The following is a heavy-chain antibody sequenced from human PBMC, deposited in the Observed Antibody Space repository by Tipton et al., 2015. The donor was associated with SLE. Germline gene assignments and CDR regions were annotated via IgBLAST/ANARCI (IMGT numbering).Heavy chain of an antibody. CDR2: ISSSGSTI. CDR3: ARCPCGSWPYYYYGMDV. Sequence: SLRLSCAASGFTFSSYEMNWARQAPGKGLEWVSYISSSGSTIYYADSVKGRFTISRDNAKNSLYLQMNSLRAEDTAVYYCARCPCGSWPYYYYGMDVWGQGTTVTVSS. J-gene: IGHJ6*02. D-gene: IGHD6-13*01. CDR1: GFTFSSYE. V-gene: IGHV3-48*03.